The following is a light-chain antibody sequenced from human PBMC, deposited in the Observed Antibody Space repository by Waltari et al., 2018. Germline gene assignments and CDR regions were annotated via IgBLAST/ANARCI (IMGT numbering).Light chain of an antibody. CDR2: RDY. J-gene: IGLJ3*02. V-gene: IGLV1-40*01. CDR1: NPNNGAGYD. Sequence: QSVLTQPPSASGATGQTVTISCPGSNPNNGAGYDFHWYQHLPGGAPKLLIDRDYIRPSGVPGRFSGSKSGTSASLAITGLQADDEGDYYCQSYDTSLSEMVFGGGTRLTVL. CDR3: QSYDTSLSEMV.